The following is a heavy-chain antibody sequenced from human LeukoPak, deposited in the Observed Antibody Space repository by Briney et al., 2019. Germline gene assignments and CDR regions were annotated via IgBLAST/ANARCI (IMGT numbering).Heavy chain of an antibody. J-gene: IGHJ5*01. CDR3: ARRPRGVIIKTWFDS. Sequence: SETLSLTCAVYGGSFSGYYWSWIRQPPGKGLEWIGEINHSGSTNYNPSLKSRVTISVDTSKNQFSLKLSSVTAADTAVYYCARRPRGVIIKTWFDSWGQGTLVTVSS. CDR1: GGSFSGYY. V-gene: IGHV4-34*01. CDR2: INHSGST. D-gene: IGHD3-10*01.